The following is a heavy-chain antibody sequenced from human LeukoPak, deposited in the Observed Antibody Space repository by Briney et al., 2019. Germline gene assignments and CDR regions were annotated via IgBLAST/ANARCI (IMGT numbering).Heavy chain of an antibody. Sequence: GGSLRLSCAASEFTFSSYWMHWVRQAPGKGLVWVSRINSDGSSTSYADSVKGRFTISRDNAKNTLYLQMNSLRAEDTAVYYCAREGYYYDSSGYSYYFDYWGQGTLVTVSS. J-gene: IGHJ4*02. CDR2: INSDGSST. CDR3: AREGYYYDSSGYSYYFDY. D-gene: IGHD3-22*01. CDR1: EFTFSSYW. V-gene: IGHV3-74*01.